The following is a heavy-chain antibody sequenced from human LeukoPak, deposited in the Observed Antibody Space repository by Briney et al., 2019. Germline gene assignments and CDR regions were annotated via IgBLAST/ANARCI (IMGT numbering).Heavy chain of an antibody. CDR2: IYYSGST. Sequence: SETLSLTCTVSGGSISSYYWSWIRQPPGKGLEWIGYIYYSGSTNYNPPLKSRVTISVDTSKNQFSLKLSSVTAADTAVYYCARDDSSGYYHYWGQGTLVTVSS. D-gene: IGHD3-22*01. CDR1: GGSISSYY. V-gene: IGHV4-59*01. J-gene: IGHJ4*02. CDR3: ARDDSSGYYHY.